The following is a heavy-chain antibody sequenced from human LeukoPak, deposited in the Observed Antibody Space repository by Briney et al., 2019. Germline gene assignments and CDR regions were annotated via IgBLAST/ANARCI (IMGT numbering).Heavy chain of an antibody. J-gene: IGHJ4*02. D-gene: IGHD2-2*01. V-gene: IGHV3-30*18. CDR3: AKDKIPAAVSSPPGY. CDR1: FXXXXXX. Sequence: FXXXXXXXHXVXXAPGKGLEWVAVISYDGSNKYYADSVKGRFTISRDNSKNTLYLQMNSLRAEDTAVYYCAKDKIPAAVSSPPGYWGQGTLVTVSS. CDR2: ISYDGSNK.